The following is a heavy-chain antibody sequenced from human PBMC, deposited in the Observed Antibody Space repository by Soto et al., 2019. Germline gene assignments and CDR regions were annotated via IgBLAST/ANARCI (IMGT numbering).Heavy chain of an antibody. CDR2: ISSTTI. CDR3: AKRVPATISNWFDP. V-gene: IGHV3-11*01. Sequence: SLRLSCAASGFLFSDHYMTWIRQAPGKGPEWISYISSTTIYYADSVKGRFTISRDNSKNTLYLQMNSLRAEDTAVYYCAKRVPATISNWFDPWGQGTLVTVSS. D-gene: IGHD4-17*01. J-gene: IGHJ5*02. CDR1: GFLFSDHY.